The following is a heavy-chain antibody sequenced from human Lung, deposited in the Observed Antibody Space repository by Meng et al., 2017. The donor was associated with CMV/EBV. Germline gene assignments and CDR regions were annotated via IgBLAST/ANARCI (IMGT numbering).Heavy chain of an antibody. CDR1: GFTFDDHA. CDR2: ISWNSGTI. Sequence: LXXAASGFTFDDHAMHWVRQAPGKGLEWVSGISWNSGTIDYADSVKGRFTISRDNAKTSLYLEMNSLRAEDMAFYYCAKGSYSLAGSYFDYWGQGXLVTVSS. J-gene: IGHJ4*02. D-gene: IGHD3-10*01. CDR3: AKGSYSLAGSYFDY. V-gene: IGHV3-9*03.